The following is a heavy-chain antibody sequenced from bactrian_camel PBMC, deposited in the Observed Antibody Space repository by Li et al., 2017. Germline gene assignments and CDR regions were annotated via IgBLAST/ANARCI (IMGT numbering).Heavy chain of an antibody. D-gene: IGHD2*01. CDR2: IYTDISRT. CDR3: AAGRFVGLCDYRY. V-gene: IGHV3-2*01. J-gene: IGHJ4*01. CDR1: GFPFSTYA. Sequence: VQLVESGGSLVQPGGSLTLACAASGFPFSTYAMTWVRQAEGKGLEWVATIYTDISRTAYADSVKGRVSISRDNAKNTVYLQMISLKPEDTAMYYCAAGRFVGLCDYRYWAQGTQVTVS.